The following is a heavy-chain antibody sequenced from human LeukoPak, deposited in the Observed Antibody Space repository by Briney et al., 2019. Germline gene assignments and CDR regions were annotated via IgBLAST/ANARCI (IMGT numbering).Heavy chain of an antibody. Sequence: GGSLRLSCAASGFTFSSYVMHWVRQAPGKGLEWVAFIRYDGSNKYYADSVKGRFTISRDNSKNTLYLQMNSLRAEDTAVYYCAKGPEYDILTGYYVDYWGQGTLVTVSS. V-gene: IGHV3-30*02. J-gene: IGHJ4*02. CDR2: IRYDGSNK. D-gene: IGHD3-9*01. CDR3: AKGPEYDILTGYYVDY. CDR1: GFTFSSYV.